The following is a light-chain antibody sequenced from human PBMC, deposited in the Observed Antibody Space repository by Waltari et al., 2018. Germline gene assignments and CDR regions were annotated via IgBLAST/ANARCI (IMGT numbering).Light chain of an antibody. Sequence: SYELTQQPSVSVSPGQPARTTRPGDQWGTKQFSWYQQKPGQSPVLIIYQDTKRPSGIPERLSGSNSGNTATLTISGTQVMDEGDYYCQAWDTISAGLGGGTKLTVL. CDR3: QAWDTISAG. V-gene: IGLV3-1*01. J-gene: IGLJ2*01. CDR1: QWGTKQ. CDR2: QDT.